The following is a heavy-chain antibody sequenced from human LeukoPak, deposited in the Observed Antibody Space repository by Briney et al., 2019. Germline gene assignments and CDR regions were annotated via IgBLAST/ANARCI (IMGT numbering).Heavy chain of an antibody. CDR2: INHSGST. V-gene: IGHV4-34*01. CDR3: ARGRYSSGQGWFDP. J-gene: IGHJ5*02. Sequence: SETLSLTCAVYGGSFSGYYWSWIRQPPGKGLEWIGEINHSGSTNYNPSLKSRVTISVDTSKNQFSLKLSSVTAADTAVYYCARGRYSSGQGWFDPWGQGTLVTVSS. D-gene: IGHD6-19*01. CDR1: GGSFSGYY.